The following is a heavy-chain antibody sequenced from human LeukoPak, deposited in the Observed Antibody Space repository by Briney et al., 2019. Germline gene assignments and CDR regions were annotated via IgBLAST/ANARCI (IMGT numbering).Heavy chain of an antibody. D-gene: IGHD2-2*01. J-gene: IGHJ5*02. CDR3: ARGGWSLGYCSSSSCLDWFDP. V-gene: IGHV1-2*02. Sequence: ASAKVSSKASRYTFTDYYMHWVRQAPGQGLEWMGWINPNSGGTNYAQKFQGRVTMTRDTSISTAYMELSRLRSDDTAVYYCARGGWSLGYCSSSSCLDWFDPWGQGTLVTVSS. CDR2: INPNSGGT. CDR1: RYTFTDYY.